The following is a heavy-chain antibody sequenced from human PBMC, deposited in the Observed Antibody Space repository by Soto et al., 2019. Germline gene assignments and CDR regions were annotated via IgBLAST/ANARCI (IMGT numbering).Heavy chain of an antibody. CDR2: LSPHSGAT. J-gene: IGHJ5*02. CDR1: GYTFSDYY. CDR3: ARGAKYRTTYYDFWSGQPWFDP. D-gene: IGHD3-3*01. Sequence: ASVKVSCKASGYTFSDYYLHWVRQAPGQGLEWMGWLSPHSGATEYAQKLQGRVTMTTDTSTSTAYLERRSLRSDDTAVYYCARGAKYRTTYYDFWSGQPWFDPWGQGTLVTVSS. V-gene: IGHV1-2*02.